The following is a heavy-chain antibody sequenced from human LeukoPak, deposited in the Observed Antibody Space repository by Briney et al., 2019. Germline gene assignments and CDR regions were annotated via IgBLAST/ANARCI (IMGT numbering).Heavy chain of an antibody. CDR3: ARMGFYGSSTYDY. J-gene: IGHJ4*02. V-gene: IGHV4-34*01. CDR1: GGSVSSYY. CDR2: INHSGST. Sequence: SETLSLTCAVYGGSVSSYYWSWIRQPPGKGLEWSGEINHSGSTNYNPSLKSRVTISVDTSKNQFSLKLSSVTAADTAVYYCARMGFYGSSTYDYWGQGTLVTVSS. D-gene: IGHD6-6*01.